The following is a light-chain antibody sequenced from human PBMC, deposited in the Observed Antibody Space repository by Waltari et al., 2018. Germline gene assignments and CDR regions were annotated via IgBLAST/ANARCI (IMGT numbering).Light chain of an antibody. CDR2: KDK. V-gene: IGLV3-25*03. J-gene: IGLJ3*02. Sequence: YQQRPVQAPLLLIFKDKERPSGIPERFSGSSSGTTVTLTITSVQAEDEADYFCQSADTSIANVVFGGGTKLTVL. CDR3: QSADTSIANVV.